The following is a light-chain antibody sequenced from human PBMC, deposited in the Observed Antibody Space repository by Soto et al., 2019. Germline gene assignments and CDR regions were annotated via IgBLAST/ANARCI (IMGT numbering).Light chain of an antibody. J-gene: IGKJ1*01. CDR1: QSVGRK. CDR3: QQYDTSPRT. V-gene: IGKV3D-15*01. Sequence: EIVMTQSPATLSVSPGERATLSCRASQSVGRKLVWYQQKAGQAPRLLIYAASTRATGIPDRFSGSGSGTDYSLTISRLEPEDFAVYYCQQYDTSPRTFGQGTKVDIK. CDR2: AAS.